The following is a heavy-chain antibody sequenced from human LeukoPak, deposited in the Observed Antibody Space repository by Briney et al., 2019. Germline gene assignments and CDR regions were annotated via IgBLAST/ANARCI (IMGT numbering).Heavy chain of an antibody. Sequence: SETLSLTCTVSGGSLSSHYWSWIRQPAGKGLEWIGRIYTSGSTNFNPSLKSRVTMSIDTSENQFSLKLNSVTAADTAVYYCVRDLQGVVVVSVNWFDPWGQGTLVTVSS. CDR2: IYTSGST. D-gene: IGHD2-15*01. CDR1: GGSLSSHY. CDR3: VRDLQGVVVVSVNWFDP. V-gene: IGHV4-4*07. J-gene: IGHJ5*02.